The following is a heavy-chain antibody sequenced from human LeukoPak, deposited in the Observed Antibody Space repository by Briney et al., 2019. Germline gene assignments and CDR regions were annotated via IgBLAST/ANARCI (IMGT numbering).Heavy chain of an antibody. J-gene: IGHJ4*02. CDR1: GFSLSTSGMR. CDR3: TRGGGATAVDY. D-gene: IGHD1-26*01. V-gene: IGHV2-70*04. Sequence: SGPTLVNPTETLKLTCTFSGFSLSTSGMRVSWIRQPPGKALEWLARIDWDGDKFCNTSLKTRLTISKDSSKNQVVLIMTNMDPVDTGTYYCTRGGGATAVDYWGQGTLVTVS. CDR2: IDWDGDK.